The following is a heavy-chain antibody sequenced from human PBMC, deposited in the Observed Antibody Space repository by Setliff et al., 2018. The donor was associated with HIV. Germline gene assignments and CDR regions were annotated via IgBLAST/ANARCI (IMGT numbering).Heavy chain of an antibody. Sequence: PSETLSLRLSCAASGFTFSDYYMSWIRQPPGKGLEWIGEINHSGSTNYNPSLKSRVTISVDTSKNHFSLRLSHVTAADTAVYYCARQGAVTGHSFDYWGQGALVTVS. D-gene: IGHD6-19*01. J-gene: IGHJ4*02. CDR3: ARQGAVTGHSFDY. V-gene: IGHV4-34*01. CDR2: INHSGST. CDR1: GFTFSDYY.